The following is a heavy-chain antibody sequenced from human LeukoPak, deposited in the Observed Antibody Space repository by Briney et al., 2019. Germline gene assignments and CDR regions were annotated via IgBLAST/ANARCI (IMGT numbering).Heavy chain of an antibody. CDR3: ARERIATASAGDY. J-gene: IGHJ4*02. Sequence: PVGSLRLSCAASGFAFNNYGMHWVRQGRGKGLERVAFVRFDGDDKYYSDSVKGRFTISRDNAKNSLYLQMNSLRGEDTALYYCARERIATASAGDYWGQGTLVTVSS. CDR1: GFAFNNYG. CDR2: VRFDGDDK. V-gene: IGHV3-30*02. D-gene: IGHD6-13*01.